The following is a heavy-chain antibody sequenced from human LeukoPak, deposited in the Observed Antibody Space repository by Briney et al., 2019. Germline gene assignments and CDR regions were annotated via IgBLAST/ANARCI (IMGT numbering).Heavy chain of an antibody. J-gene: IGHJ4*02. D-gene: IGHD5-18*01. CDR1: GDSISGFH. CDR2: IYYSGST. V-gene: IGHV4-59*01. CDR3: ARGNPRGYTYGPYFFDF. Sequence: SETLSLTCTVSGDSISGFHWSWIRQPPGKGLEWIGYIYYSGSTNYNPSLKSRVTISVDTSKNQFSLKLKSMTAADTAVYYCARGNPRGYTYGPYFFDFWGQGALVTVSS.